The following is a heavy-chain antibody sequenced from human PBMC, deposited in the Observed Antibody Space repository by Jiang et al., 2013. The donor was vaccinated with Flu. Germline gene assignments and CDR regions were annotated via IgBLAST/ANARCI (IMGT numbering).Heavy chain of an antibody. V-gene: IGHV3-33*05. J-gene: IGHJ6*02. CDR2: ISFDGSRQ. CDR3: AKDLAPSGGWSFYYKGMDV. Sequence: VQLVESGGGVVQPGKSLRLACSASGFTFSTFGMHWVRQAPGKGLEWVAGISFDGSRQHYSASVHGRFIISRDNSENTLYLEINSLRAEDTAVFYCAKDLAPSGGWSFYYKGMDVWGQGTTVTVSS. D-gene: IGHD6-19*01. CDR1: GFTFSTFG.